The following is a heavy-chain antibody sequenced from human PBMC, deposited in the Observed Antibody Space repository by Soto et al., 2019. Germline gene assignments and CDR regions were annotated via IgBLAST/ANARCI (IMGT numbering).Heavy chain of an antibody. CDR1: GFTFSNAW. Sequence: PGGSLRLSCAASGFTFSNAWMNWVRQAPGKGLEWVGRIKSKTDGGTTDYAAPVKGRFTISRDDSKNTLYLQMNSLKTEDTAVYYCTSRYYDSSGYYYYWGQGTLVTVSS. V-gene: IGHV3-15*07. CDR2: IKSKTDGGTT. CDR3: TSRYYDSSGYYYY. D-gene: IGHD3-22*01. J-gene: IGHJ4*02.